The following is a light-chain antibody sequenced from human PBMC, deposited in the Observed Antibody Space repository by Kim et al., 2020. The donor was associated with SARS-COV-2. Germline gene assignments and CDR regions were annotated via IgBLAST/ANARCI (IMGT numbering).Light chain of an antibody. CDR3: QAWDSSTWV. V-gene: IGLV3-1*01. CDR1: KLGDKY. Sequence: ESPGQTASITCSGDKLGDKYACWYQQKPGQSPVLVIYQDSKRPSGIPERFSGSNSGNTATLTISGTQAMDEADYYCQAWDSSTWVFGGGTQLTVL. J-gene: IGLJ3*02. CDR2: QDS.